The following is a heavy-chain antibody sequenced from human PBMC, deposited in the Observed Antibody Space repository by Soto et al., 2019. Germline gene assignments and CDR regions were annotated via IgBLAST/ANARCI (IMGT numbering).Heavy chain of an antibody. CDR3: ARDGDGSGSYDYYGMDV. CDR2: IYYSGST. Sequence: SETLSLTCTVSGGSISSSSYYWGWIRQPPGKGLEWIGSIYYSGSTYYNPSLKSRVTISVDTSKNQFSLKLSSVTAADTAVYYCARDGDGSGSYDYYGMDVWGQGTTVTVSS. D-gene: IGHD3-10*01. CDR1: GGSISSSSYY. J-gene: IGHJ6*02. V-gene: IGHV4-39*07.